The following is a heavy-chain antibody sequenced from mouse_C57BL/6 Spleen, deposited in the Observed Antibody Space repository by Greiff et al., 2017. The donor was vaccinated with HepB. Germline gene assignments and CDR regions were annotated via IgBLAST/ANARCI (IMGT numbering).Heavy chain of an antibody. CDR1: GYTFTSYW. CDR3: AGDYGISGSYYYAMDY. J-gene: IGHJ4*01. CDR2: IYPGSGST. D-gene: IGHD1-1*01. V-gene: IGHV1-55*01. Sequence: VQLQQPGAELVKPGASVKMSCKASGYTFTSYWITWVKQRPGQGLEWIGDIYPGSGSTNYNEKFKSKATLTVDTSSSTAYMQLSSLTSEDSAVYYCAGDYGISGSYYYAMDYWGQGTSVTVSS.